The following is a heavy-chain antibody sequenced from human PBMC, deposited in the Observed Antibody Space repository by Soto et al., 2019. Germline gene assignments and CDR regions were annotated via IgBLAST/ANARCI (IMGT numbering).Heavy chain of an antibody. CDR1: GYSFTSYW. D-gene: IGHD6-13*01. CDR2: IYPGDSDT. Sequence: GESLKISCKGSGYSFTSYWIGWVRQMPGKGLEWMGIIYPGDSDTRYSPSFQGQVTISADKSISTAYLQWSSLKASDTAMYYCARQGGSSWYGYYFDYWGQGTLVTVSS. J-gene: IGHJ4*02. CDR3: ARQGGSSWYGYYFDY. V-gene: IGHV5-51*01.